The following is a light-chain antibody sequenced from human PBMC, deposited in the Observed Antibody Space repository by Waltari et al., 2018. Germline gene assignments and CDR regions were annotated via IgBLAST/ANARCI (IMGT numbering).Light chain of an antibody. CDR3: MQSMQLPYT. J-gene: IGKJ2*01. V-gene: IGKV2D-29*01. CDR2: EVF. Sequence: DIEMTQTPLSLSVTPGQPTSISCKSRQSLLRTNGKNYLYWYLQKPGQPPHLLMYEVFNRFSGVPDRFSGSGSATDFTLKISRVEAEDVGVYYCMQSMQLPYTFAQGTKLEIK. CDR1: QSLLRTNGKNY.